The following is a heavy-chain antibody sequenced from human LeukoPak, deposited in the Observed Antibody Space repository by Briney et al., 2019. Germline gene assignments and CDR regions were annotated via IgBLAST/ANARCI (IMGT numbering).Heavy chain of an antibody. Sequence: SETLSLTCTVSGASISSTSYYWGWIRQPPEKGLQWIGSIHYGGSAYYNTSLTSRITISVDTPTNKFSLKLSAVTATDTAVYYCARLTFYYDGSGYYFDYWGQGTLVTVSS. V-gene: IGHV4-39*01. J-gene: IGHJ4*02. CDR2: IHYGGSA. CDR3: ARLTFYYDGSGYYFDY. D-gene: IGHD3-22*01. CDR1: GASISSTSYY.